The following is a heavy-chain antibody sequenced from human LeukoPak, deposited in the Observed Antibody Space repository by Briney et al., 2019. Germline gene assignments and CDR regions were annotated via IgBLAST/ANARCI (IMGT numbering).Heavy chain of an antibody. CDR1: GFTFSSYS. CDR2: ISSSSSYI. CDR3: AKSKDYYGSGSRYFDY. Sequence: GGSLRLSCAASGFTFSSYSMNWVRQAPGKGLEWVSSISSSSSYIYYADSVKGRFTISRDNAKNSLYLQMNSLRAEDTAVYYCAKSKDYYGSGSRYFDYWGQGTLVTVSS. D-gene: IGHD3-10*01. V-gene: IGHV3-21*04. J-gene: IGHJ4*02.